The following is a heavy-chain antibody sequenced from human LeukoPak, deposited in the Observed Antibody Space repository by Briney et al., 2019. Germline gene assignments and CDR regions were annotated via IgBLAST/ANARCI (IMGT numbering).Heavy chain of an antibody. CDR1: GFIFSTYW. Sequence: AGGSLRLSCAASGFIFSTYWMTWVRQAPGKGPEWVATIKYDGSEKFHVDSVRGRFTISRDNAKNSLYLQMNSLTAEDTAVYYCVRESFSRGDFNWGQGTLVSVSS. J-gene: IGHJ4*02. V-gene: IGHV3-7*01. CDR2: IKYDGSEK. CDR3: VRESFSRGDFN. D-gene: IGHD7-27*01.